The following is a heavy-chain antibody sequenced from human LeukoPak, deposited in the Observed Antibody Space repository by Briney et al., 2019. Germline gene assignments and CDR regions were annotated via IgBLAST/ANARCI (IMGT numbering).Heavy chain of an antibody. CDR1: GFTVSSKY. V-gene: IGHV3-66*01. Sequence: GGSLRLSCAASGFTVSSKYMSWVRQAPGKGLEWVSVIYSGGSTYYPGSVKGRFTISRENAKNSLYLQMNSLRAGDTAVYYCARVRRYYDSSGYSSYFDYWGQGTLVTVSS. CDR3: ARVRRYYDSSGYSSYFDY. D-gene: IGHD3-22*01. CDR2: IYSGGST. J-gene: IGHJ4*02.